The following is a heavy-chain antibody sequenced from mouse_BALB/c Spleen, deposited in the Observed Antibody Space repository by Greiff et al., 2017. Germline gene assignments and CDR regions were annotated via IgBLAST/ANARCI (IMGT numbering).Heavy chain of an antibody. V-gene: IGHV1-14*01. J-gene: IGHJ2*01. CDR2: INPYNDGT. Sequence: LVESGPELVKPGASVKMSCKASGYTFTSYVMHWVKQKPGQGLEWIGYINPYNDGTKYNEKFKGKATLTSDKSSSTAYMELSSLTSEDSAVYYCARRNWDGYFDYWGQGTTLTVSS. CDR1: GYTFTSYV. CDR3: ARRNWDGYFDY. D-gene: IGHD4-1*01.